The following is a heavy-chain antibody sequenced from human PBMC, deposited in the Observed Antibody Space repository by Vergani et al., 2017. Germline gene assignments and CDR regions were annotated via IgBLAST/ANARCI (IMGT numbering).Heavy chain of an antibody. CDR1: GFTFSSYS. CDR3: ARVAKTRFWSGSDWYFDL. J-gene: IGHJ2*01. V-gene: IGHV3-48*04. D-gene: IGHD3-3*01. CDR2: ISSSSSTI. Sequence: EVQLVESGGGLVQPGGSLRLSCAASGFTFSSYSMNWVRQAPGKGLEWVSYISSSSSTIYYADSVKGRFTISRDNAKNSLYLQMNSLRAEDTAVYYCARVAKTRFWSGSDWYFDLWGRGTLVTVSS.